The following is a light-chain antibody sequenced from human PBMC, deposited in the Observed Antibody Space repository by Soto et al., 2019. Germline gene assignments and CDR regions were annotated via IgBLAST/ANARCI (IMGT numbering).Light chain of an antibody. J-gene: IGKJ1*01. CDR3: QQYNKYPWT. CDR2: XXX. V-gene: IGKV1-5*03. CDR1: QTVRSC. Sequence: DILMTQSPPTLSACVGERVTITCRANQTVRSCVAWYQEKFGXGPRLRXXXXXXLESGVSSRFRGDESGGVSGTDFTLTISSLQPDDFATYYCQQYNKYPWTFGQGT.